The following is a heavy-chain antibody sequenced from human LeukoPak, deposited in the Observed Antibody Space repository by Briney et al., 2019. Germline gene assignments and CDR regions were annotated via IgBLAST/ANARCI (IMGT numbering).Heavy chain of an antibody. Sequence: SETLSLTCTVSGYSISSGYYWAWLRQSPGKGLEWIGNVYHDGRTYYNPSLKSRVTISVDTSKNQFSLKLSSVTAADTAVYYCARGLPRGWNRRKNWFDPWGQGTLVTVSS. CDR3: ARGLPRGWNRRKNWFDP. CDR2: VYHDGRT. CDR1: GYSISSGYY. V-gene: IGHV4-38-2*02. J-gene: IGHJ5*02. D-gene: IGHD1-1*01.